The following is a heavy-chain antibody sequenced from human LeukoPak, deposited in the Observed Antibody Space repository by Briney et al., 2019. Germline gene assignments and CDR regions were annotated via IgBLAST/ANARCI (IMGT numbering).Heavy chain of an antibody. J-gene: IGHJ4*02. Sequence: SETLSLTCTVSGGSISSGDYYWSWIRQPPGKGLEWIGYIYYSGTTYYNPSLKSRVTMSVDTSKNQFSLKLSSVTAADTAVYYCASGRLYDILTGYSPYYFDYWGQGTLVTVSS. CDR2: IYYSGTT. D-gene: IGHD3-9*01. CDR3: ASGRLYDILTGYSPYYFDY. V-gene: IGHV4-30-4*02. CDR1: GGSISSGDYY.